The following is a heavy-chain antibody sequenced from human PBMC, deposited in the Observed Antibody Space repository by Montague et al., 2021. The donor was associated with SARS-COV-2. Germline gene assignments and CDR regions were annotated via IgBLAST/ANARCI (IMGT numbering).Heavy chain of an antibody. Sequence: TLSLTCTVSGGSISSGSYYWSWIRQPAGKGLEWIGRIYTSGTTDYSFSLKSRVTISVDTSKNQLSPKLTSVTAADTAVYYCARAHSGSWAHLDNWGQGTLVTVSS. CDR1: GGSISSGSYY. CDR2: IYTSGTT. CDR3: ARAHSGSWAHLDN. D-gene: IGHD5-12*01. J-gene: IGHJ4*02. V-gene: IGHV4-61*02.